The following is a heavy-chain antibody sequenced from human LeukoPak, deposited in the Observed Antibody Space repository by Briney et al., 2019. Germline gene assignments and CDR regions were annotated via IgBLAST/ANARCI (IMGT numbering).Heavy chain of an antibody. Sequence: ASVKVSCKASGYTFTNYDIHWVRQAAGKGLEWMGWMNPNSGNTGYAQKFQGRVTMTRDNSITTAYMELSSLRAEDTAIYYCARRPAVAGTLPDYWGQGTLVTVSS. CDR1: GYTFTNYD. V-gene: IGHV1-8*01. CDR3: ARRPAVAGTLPDY. D-gene: IGHD6-19*01. CDR2: MNPNSGNT. J-gene: IGHJ4*02.